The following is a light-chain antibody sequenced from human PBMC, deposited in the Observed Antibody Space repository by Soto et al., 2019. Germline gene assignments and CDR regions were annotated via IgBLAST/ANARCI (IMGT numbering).Light chain of an antibody. J-gene: IGKJ2*01. CDR2: AAS. CDR3: QQYYSYPPT. V-gene: IGKV1-8*01. Sequence: AIRITHSPSSLSASTGDRVTITCRSSQGISSYLAWYQQKPGKAPKLLIYAASTLQSGVPPRFSGSGSGTDFTLTISCLQSEDFATYYCQQYYSYPPTFGQGTKVDIK. CDR1: QGISSY.